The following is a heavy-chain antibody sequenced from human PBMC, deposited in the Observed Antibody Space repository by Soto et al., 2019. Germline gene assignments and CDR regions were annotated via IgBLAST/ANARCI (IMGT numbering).Heavy chain of an antibody. CDR1: GGSISSSSYY. V-gene: IGHV4-39*01. D-gene: IGHD6-19*01. CDR3: ARAPKYSSGWYGCDY. CDR2: IYYSGST. J-gene: IGHJ4*02. Sequence: TSETLSLTCTVSGGSISSSSYYWGWIRQPPGKGLEWIGSIYYSGSTYYNPSLKSRVTISVDTSKNQFSLKLSSVTAADTAVYYCARAPKYSSGWYGCDYWGQGTLVTVSS.